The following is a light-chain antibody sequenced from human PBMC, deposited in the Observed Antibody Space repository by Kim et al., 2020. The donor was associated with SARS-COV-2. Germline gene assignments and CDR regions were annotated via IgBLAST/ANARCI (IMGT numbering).Light chain of an antibody. Sequence: GQSDTISSTGPGGEVGAYNGVAWYKQHPGQAPKLLVHGVHKRPSGVPDRFSGSKSGNTASLTVSGLQDDDEGDYYCSSYAGSNYYVFGTGTKVTVL. J-gene: IGLJ1*01. CDR3: SSYAGSNYYV. CDR1: GGEVGAYNG. V-gene: IGLV2-8*01. CDR2: GVH.